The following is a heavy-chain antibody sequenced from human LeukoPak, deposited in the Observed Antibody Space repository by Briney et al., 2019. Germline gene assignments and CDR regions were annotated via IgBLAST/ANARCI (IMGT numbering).Heavy chain of an antibody. Sequence: PGGSLRLSCAAPGFTFSSYAMHWVRQAPGKGLEWVAVISYDGSNKYYADSVKGRFTISRDNSKNTLYLQMNSLRAEDTAVYYCAREYSYGPDRDYYYYGMDVWGQGTTVTVSS. CDR3: AREYSYGPDRDYYYYGMDV. J-gene: IGHJ6*02. CDR2: ISYDGSNK. D-gene: IGHD5-18*01. V-gene: IGHV3-30*04. CDR1: GFTFSSYA.